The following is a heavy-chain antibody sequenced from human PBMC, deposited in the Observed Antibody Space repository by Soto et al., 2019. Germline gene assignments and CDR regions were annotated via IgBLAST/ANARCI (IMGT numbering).Heavy chain of an antibody. V-gene: IGHV1-69*01. CDR2: IIPIFGTA. Sequence: QVQLVQSGAEVKKPGSSVKVSCKASGVPFSTYAMSWVRQAPGQGLEWMGGIIPIFGTANYAQKFQARVTINADESTSTVYMELNGLKSEDTAMYYCARGSHSPGIAVAWYYYWGQGTRVTVSS. J-gene: IGHJ4*02. D-gene: IGHD6-19*01. CDR1: GVPFSTYA. CDR3: ARGSHSPGIAVAWYYY.